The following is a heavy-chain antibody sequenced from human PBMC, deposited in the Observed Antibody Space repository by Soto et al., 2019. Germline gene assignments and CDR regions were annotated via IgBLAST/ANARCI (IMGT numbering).Heavy chain of an antibody. J-gene: IGHJ5*02. CDR3: ERAKDYWFDP. CDR2: IYSSGSTYHSGNT. CDR1: GGSTNSISYY. D-gene: IGHD2-15*01. Sequence: PSETLSLTCTVAGGSTNSISYYWGWIREPPGKGLEWIGSIYSSGSTYHSGNTYYNPSLKSRVTISLDTSKTQFALKLNSVTAADTAVYYGERAKDYWFDPWGQGTLVTVSS. V-gene: IGHV4-39*01.